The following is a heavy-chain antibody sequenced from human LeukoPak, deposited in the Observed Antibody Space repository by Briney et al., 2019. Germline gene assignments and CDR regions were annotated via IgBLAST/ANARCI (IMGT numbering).Heavy chain of an antibody. CDR1: GFTFNIYG. CDR3: AKRWGTAEPYNYYMDV. V-gene: IGHV3-23*01. Sequence: GGSLRLSCAASGFTFNIYGMTWVRQAPGKGLEWVSAISGSGGSTYYTDSVKGRFTISRDNSMNTLYLQMNSLRAEDTAAYYCAKRWGTAEPYNYYMDVWGKGTTVTVXS. D-gene: IGHD6-13*01. CDR2: ISGSGGST. J-gene: IGHJ6*03.